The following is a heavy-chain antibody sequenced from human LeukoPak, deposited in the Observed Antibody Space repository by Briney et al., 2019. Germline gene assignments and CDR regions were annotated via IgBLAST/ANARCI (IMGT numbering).Heavy chain of an antibody. Sequence: PGGSLRLSCAASGFMVSSNYMSWVRQAPGKGLEWVSVIYSSGTTYYADSVKGRFSISRDNSKNTLYLQMNSLRVEDTAVYYCARHYYDSSGYYYTLDYWGQGTLVTVSS. CDR3: ARHYYDSSGYYYTLDY. CDR2: IYSSGTT. V-gene: IGHV3-66*04. J-gene: IGHJ4*02. D-gene: IGHD3-22*01. CDR1: GFMVSSNY.